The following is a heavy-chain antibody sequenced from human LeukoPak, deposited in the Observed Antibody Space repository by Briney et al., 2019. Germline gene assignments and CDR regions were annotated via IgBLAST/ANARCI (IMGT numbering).Heavy chain of an antibody. CDR3: ARGALYGSGSYWGDGMDV. V-gene: IGHV3-15*01. D-gene: IGHD3-10*01. Sequence: GGSLRLSCAASGFTFSNAWMSWVRQAPGKGLEWVGRIKSKTDGGTTDYAAPVKGRFTISRDDSKNTLFLQMNSLRSEDTAVYYCARGALYGSGSYWGDGMDVWGKGTTVTVSS. CDR1: GFTFSNAW. J-gene: IGHJ6*04. CDR2: IKSKTDGGTT.